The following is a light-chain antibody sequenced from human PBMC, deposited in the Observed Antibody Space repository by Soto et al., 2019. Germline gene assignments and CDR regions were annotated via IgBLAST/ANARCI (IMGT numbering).Light chain of an antibody. CDR1: QSAYSSY. CDR3: QQYGTSLFT. J-gene: IGKJ4*01. V-gene: IGKV3-20*01. CDR2: GAS. Sequence: ELVLTQSPGTLSLCPGDRATLSCRSSQSAYSSYLSWYQQKPGQAPRLLIYGASNRATGIPDRFSGSGSGTDFTLTISGLEPEDFAVYYCQQYGTSLFTFGGGTKVDIK.